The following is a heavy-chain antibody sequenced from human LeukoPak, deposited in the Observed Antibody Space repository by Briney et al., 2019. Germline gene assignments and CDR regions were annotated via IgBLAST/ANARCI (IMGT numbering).Heavy chain of an antibody. J-gene: IGHJ4*02. CDR3: ARGPRRHYDFWSGYYQDY. Sequence: PGGSLRLSCAASGFTFSSYWMSWVHQAPGKGLEWVANIKQDGSEKYYVDSVKGRFTISRDNAKNSLYLQMNSLRAGDTAVYYCARGPRRHYDFWSGYYQDYWGQGTLVTVSS. V-gene: IGHV3-7*01. D-gene: IGHD3-3*01. CDR2: IKQDGSEK. CDR1: GFTFSSYW.